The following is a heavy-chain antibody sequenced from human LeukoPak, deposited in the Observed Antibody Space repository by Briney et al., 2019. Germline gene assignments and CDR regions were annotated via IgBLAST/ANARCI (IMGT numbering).Heavy chain of an antibody. D-gene: IGHD3-10*01. CDR1: AGSISSNSYY. CDR3: ARNKYYYGSGNYGVPNWFDP. CDR2: IYSGST. V-gene: IGHV4-39*01. J-gene: IGHJ5*02. Sequence: SETLSLTCTVSAGSISSNSYYWGWIRQPPGKGLQWIGSIYSGSTYYNPSLKSRVTISVDTSKNQFSLELNSVTAADTAVYYCARNKYYYGSGNYGVPNWFDPWGQGTLVTVSS.